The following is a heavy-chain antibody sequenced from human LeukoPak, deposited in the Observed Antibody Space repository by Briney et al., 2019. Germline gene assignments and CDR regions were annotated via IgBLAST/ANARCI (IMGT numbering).Heavy chain of an antibody. J-gene: IGHJ4*02. CDR1: GFTFSSYA. CDR2: ISGSGGST. Sequence: PGGPLRLSCAASGFTFSSYAMSWVRQAPGKGLEWVSAISGSGGSTYHADSVKGRFTISRDNSKNTLYLQMNSLRVEDTAVYYCAKDDIVATVAEDWGQGTLVTVSS. V-gene: IGHV3-23*01. D-gene: IGHD5-12*01. CDR3: AKDDIVATVAED.